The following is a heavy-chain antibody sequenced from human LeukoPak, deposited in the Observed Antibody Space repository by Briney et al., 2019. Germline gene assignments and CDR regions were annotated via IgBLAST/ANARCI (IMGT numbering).Heavy chain of an antibody. J-gene: IGHJ5*02. CDR3: AGGGLVRGITHWFDP. CDR2: IFYSGST. V-gene: IGHV4-59*12. Sequence: PSETLSLTCTVSGGSIRSSYWSWIRQPPGKGLEWIGYIFYSGSTNYNPSLKSRVTISVDTSKNQFSLHLNSVTPGDTAVYYCAGGGLVRGITHWFDPWGQGTLVTVSS. D-gene: IGHD3-10*01. CDR1: GGSIRSSY.